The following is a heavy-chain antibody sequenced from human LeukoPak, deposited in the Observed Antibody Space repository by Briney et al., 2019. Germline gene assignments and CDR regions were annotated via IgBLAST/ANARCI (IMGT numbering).Heavy chain of an antibody. D-gene: IGHD3-10*01. CDR1: GFTFSSYS. CDR2: ISSGSGYI. V-gene: IGHV3-21*01. Sequence: PGGSLRLSCAASGFTFSSYSMNWVRQAPWKGVQWVSSISSGSGYIYYADSVKGRFTISRDNAKNSLYLQMNSLRGEDTAVYYCARGDGATPPDVFDIWGQGTMVTVSS. J-gene: IGHJ3*02. CDR3: ARGDGATPPDVFDI.